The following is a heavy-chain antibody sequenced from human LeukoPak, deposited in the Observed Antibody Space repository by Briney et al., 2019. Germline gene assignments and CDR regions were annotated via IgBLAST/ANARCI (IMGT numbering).Heavy chain of an antibody. CDR3: ARDHRGSTSCYSCSRWFNP. Sequence: SVKVSCKASGGTFSSYAISWVRQAPGQGLEWMGGIIPIFGTANYAQKFQGRVTITTDESTSTAYMELRSLRSDDTAVYYCARDHRGSTSCYSCSRWFNPWGQGTLVTVSS. J-gene: IGHJ5*02. V-gene: IGHV1-69*05. CDR1: GGTFSSYA. D-gene: IGHD2-2*01. CDR2: IIPIFGTA.